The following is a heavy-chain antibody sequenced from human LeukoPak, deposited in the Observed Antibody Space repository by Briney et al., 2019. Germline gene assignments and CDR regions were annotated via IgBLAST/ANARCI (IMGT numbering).Heavy chain of an antibody. CDR3: ASWAGGNEPVASFDD. V-gene: IGHV1-2*02. J-gene: IGHJ4*02. D-gene: IGHD1-14*01. Sequence: ASVKVSCKPTGYSFTAYYIFWLRQAPGQGLECMGWINLYNGATKYAQRFQSRLTMTRDTSISTPYMELSRLRADDTATYYCASWAGGNEPVASFDDWGEGTLVTVSS. CDR2: INLYNGAT. CDR1: GYSFTAYY.